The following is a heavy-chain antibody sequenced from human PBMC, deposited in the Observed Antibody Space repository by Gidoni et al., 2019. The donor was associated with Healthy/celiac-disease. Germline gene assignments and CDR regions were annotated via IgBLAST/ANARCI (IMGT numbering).Heavy chain of an antibody. J-gene: IGHJ5*02. CDR1: GGSISSGGYY. CDR2: IYYSGST. Sequence: QVQLQESGPGLVKPSQTLSLTCTVSGGSISSGGYYWSWIRQHPGKGLEWIGYIYYSGSTYYNPSLKSRVTISVDTSKNQFSLKLSSVTAADTAVYYCARERGDIVVVPAATELWFDPWGQGTLVTVSS. V-gene: IGHV4-31*03. D-gene: IGHD2-2*01. CDR3: ARERGDIVVVPAATELWFDP.